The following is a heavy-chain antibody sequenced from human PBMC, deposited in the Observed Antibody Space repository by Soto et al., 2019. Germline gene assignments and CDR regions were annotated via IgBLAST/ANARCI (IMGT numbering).Heavy chain of an antibody. J-gene: IGHJ5*02. D-gene: IGHD2-2*01. V-gene: IGHV6-1*01. CDR2: AYYRSKWYN. Sequence: PSQTLSLTCAISGDSVSSNSAAWNWIRQSPSRGLEWLGRAYYRSKWYNDYAVSVKSRITINPDTSKNQFSLQLNSVTPEDTAVYYCARDGPHCSSTSCYHNWFDPWGQGTLVTVSS. CDR1: GDSVSSNSAA. CDR3: ARDGPHCSSTSCYHNWFDP.